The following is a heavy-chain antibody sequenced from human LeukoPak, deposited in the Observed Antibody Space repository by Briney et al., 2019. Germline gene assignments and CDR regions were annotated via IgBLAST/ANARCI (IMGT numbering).Heavy chain of an antibody. CDR1: GGSISSYY. CDR3: ARALGDSSGYYYYYFDY. Sequence: PTETLSLTCTVSGGSISSYYWSWIRQPAGKGLEWIGRIYTSGSTNYNPSLKSRVTMSVDTSKNQFSLKLSSVTAADTAVYYCARALGDSSGYYYYYFDYWGQGTLVTVSS. CDR2: IYTSGST. D-gene: IGHD3-22*01. V-gene: IGHV4-4*07. J-gene: IGHJ4*02.